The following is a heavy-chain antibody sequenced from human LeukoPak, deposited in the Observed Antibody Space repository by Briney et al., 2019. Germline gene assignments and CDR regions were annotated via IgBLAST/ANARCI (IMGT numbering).Heavy chain of an antibody. V-gene: IGHV3-7*05. J-gene: IGHJ5*02. D-gene: IGHD5-12*01. Sequence: GGSLRLSCAASGFTFSSSWMNWVRQAPGKGLEWVANIKQDGSEKYYVDSVKGRFTISRDNAKNSLYLQMNSLRVEDTAVYYCARVDYSNWFDPWGQGTLVTVSS. CDR2: IKQDGSEK. CDR3: ARVDYSNWFDP. CDR1: GFTFSSSW.